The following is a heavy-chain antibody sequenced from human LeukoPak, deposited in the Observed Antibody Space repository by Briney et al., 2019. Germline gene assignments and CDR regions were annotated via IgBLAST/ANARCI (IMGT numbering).Heavy chain of an antibody. V-gene: IGHV1-8*01. CDR1: GYTFTSYD. D-gene: IGHD3-9*01. CDR3: ARGKFFDWLLLVENYYGMDV. CDR2: MNPNSGNT. J-gene: IGHJ6*02. Sequence: ASVKVSCKASGYTFTSYDINWVRQATGQGLEWMGWMNPNSGNTGYAQKFQGRVTMTRNTSISTAYMELGSLRSEDTAVYYCARGKFFDWLLLVENYYGMDVWGQGTTVTVSS.